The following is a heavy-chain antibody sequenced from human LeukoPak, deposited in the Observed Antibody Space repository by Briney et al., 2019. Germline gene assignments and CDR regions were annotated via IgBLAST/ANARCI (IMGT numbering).Heavy chain of an antibody. CDR3: ARRRAVAGYYYFDY. CDR1: GYSYTNYW. CDR2: IYPPDSNT. V-gene: IGHV5-51*01. J-gene: IGHJ4*02. D-gene: IGHD6-19*01. Sequence: GESLKICCKGSGYSYTNYWIGWVRQMPGKGLEWMGIIYPPDSNTRYSPSLQGQVTISADKSISTAYLQWSSLKASDTAIYYCARRRAVAGYYYFDYWGQGTLVTVSS.